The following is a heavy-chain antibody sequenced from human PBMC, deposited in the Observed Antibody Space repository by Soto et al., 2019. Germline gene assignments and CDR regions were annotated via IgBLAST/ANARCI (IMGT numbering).Heavy chain of an antibody. J-gene: IGHJ6*02. D-gene: IGHD1-1*01. CDR1: AGSLSISNW. CDR3: ASRARAIVQLDRLCHYDMDV. Sequence: PSERASRTCALSAGSLSISNWLSWLLQPPWKGLEWIGDIYHSGSTNYNPSLESVVTISVDKPKNQFSLKLTSVTAPDTAVYYCASRARAIVQLDRLCHYDMDVWGQGTTSTVSS. V-gene: IGHV4-4*02. CDR2: IYHSGST.